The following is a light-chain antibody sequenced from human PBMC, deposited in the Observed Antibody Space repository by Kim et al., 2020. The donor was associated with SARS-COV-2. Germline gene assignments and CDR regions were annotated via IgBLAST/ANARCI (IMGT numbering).Light chain of an antibody. CDR3: QQSFTTPLT. Sequence: DIQMTQSPSQLSASIGDTVTMTCRASQTIGKSVNWYQQKPGRAPNIVIFYASSLETGVPSRFSGSVSGVDFTLTISSLQPDDLGTYYCQQSFTTPLTFGQGTRLEIK. CDR2: YAS. V-gene: IGKV1-39*01. J-gene: IGKJ5*01. CDR1: QTIGKS.